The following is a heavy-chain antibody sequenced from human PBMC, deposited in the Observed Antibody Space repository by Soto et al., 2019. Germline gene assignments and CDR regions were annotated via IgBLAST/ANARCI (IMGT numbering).Heavy chain of an antibody. D-gene: IGHD3-9*01. V-gene: IGHV3-48*03. CDR1: GFSFNLHG. J-gene: IGHJ4*02. CDR3: ARSGGSRAFDWPHFAS. CDR2: IGTSGSTK. Sequence: GGSLRRSCAASGFSFNLHGMNWVRQAPGKGLEWISYIGTSGSTKYYADSVQGRFTISRDNTKNSVYMEMNSLRGDDTGIYYCARSGGSRAFDWPHFASWGQGTTVTVSS.